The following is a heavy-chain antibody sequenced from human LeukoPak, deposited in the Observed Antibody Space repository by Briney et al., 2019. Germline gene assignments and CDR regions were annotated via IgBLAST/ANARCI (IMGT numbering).Heavy chain of an antibody. CDR3: AKDRGAGTRPDAFDI. D-gene: IGHD1-7*01. Sequence: GGPLRLSCAASGFIFSKYAMEWVRQAPGKGLEWVSAISGSGGSTYYADSVKGRFTISRDNSKNTLYLQMNSLRAEDTAVYYCAKDRGAGTRPDAFDIWGQGTMVTVSS. V-gene: IGHV3-23*01. J-gene: IGHJ3*02. CDR1: GFIFSKYA. CDR2: ISGSGGST.